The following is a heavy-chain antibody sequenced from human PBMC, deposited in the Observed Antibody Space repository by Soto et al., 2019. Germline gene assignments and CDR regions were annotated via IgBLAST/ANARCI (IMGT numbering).Heavy chain of an antibody. D-gene: IGHD2-8*02. CDR3: ARDKITGLFDY. CDR2: INHSGST. Sequence: SETLSLTCAFYGGSFSGYYWTWIRQPPGTGLEWIGEINHSGSTNYNPSHKSRVTISVDTSKNQFSLKLTSVTAADTAVYYCARDKITGLFDYWGQGTLVTVSS. J-gene: IGHJ4*02. CDR1: GGSFSGYY. V-gene: IGHV4-34*01.